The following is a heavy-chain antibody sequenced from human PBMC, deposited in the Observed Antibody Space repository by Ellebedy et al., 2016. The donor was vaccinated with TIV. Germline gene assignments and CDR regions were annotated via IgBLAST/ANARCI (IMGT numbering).Heavy chain of an antibody. CDR3: ARGFEAPVASFDH. J-gene: IGHJ4*02. CDR1: GFSFSSKI. V-gene: IGHV3-21*01. Sequence: GESLKISXAASGFSFSSKIMAWVRQAPGKGLEWVSLISTTSSYKYYGDSVKGRFTISRDNAKDSLYLEMNSLRAEDTAVYYCARGFEAPVASFDHWGQGALVTVSS. D-gene: IGHD5-12*01. CDR2: ISTTSSYK.